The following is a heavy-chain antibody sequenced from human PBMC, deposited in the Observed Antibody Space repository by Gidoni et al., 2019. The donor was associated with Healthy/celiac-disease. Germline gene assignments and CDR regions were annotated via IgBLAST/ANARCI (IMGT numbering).Heavy chain of an antibody. V-gene: IGHV3-48*01. J-gene: IGHJ3*02. CDR2: ISSSSSTI. CDR3: ARDQQWLVQCAFDI. D-gene: IGHD6-19*01. Sequence: EVQLVESGGGLVQPGGSLRLSCAASGLTFSSYSMNWVRQAPGKGLEWVSYISSSSSTIYYADSVKGRFTISRDNAKNSLYLQMNSLRAEDTAVYYCARDQQWLVQCAFDIWGQGTMVTVSS. CDR1: GLTFSSYS.